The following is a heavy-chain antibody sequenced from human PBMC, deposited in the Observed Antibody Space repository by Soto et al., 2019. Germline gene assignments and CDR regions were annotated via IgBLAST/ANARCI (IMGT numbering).Heavy chain of an antibody. CDR2: IWYDGSNK. J-gene: IGHJ6*03. V-gene: IGHV3-33*01. D-gene: IGHD1-20*01. CDR1: GFTFSSYG. Sequence: GGSLRLSCAASGFTFSSYGMHWVRQAPGKGLEWVAVIWYDGSNKYYADSVKGRFTISRDNSKNTLYLQMNSLRAEDTAVYYCARTPYNWYDYYYYFMDVWGRGTTVTVSS. CDR3: ARTPYNWYDYYYYFMDV.